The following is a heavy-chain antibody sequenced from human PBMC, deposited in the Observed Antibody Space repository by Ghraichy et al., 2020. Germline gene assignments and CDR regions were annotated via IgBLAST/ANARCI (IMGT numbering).Heavy chain of an antibody. Sequence: ESLNISCAASGFTFSSSDMHWVRQVTGKGLEWVSGIGTVGDPYYAGSVKGRFTISRENAKNSLYLQMNGLRVGDTAVYYCARALKETTVTPEDSFYYFYGLDVCGQGTTVTVSS. CDR3: ARALKETTVTPEDSFYYFYGLDV. J-gene: IGHJ6*02. V-gene: IGHV3-13*05. CDR1: GFTFSSSD. CDR2: IGTVGDP. D-gene: IGHD4-17*01.